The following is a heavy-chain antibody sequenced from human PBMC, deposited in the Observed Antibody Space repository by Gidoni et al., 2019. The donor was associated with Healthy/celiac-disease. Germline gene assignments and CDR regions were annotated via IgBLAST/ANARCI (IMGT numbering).Heavy chain of an antibody. Sequence: QVQLQESGPGLVKPSGTLSRTCAVSGGSISSSNWWSWVRQPPGKGLEWIGEIYHSGSTNYNPSLKSRVTISVDKSKTQFSLKLSSVTAADTAVYYCARRGEQWLDPYYFDYWGQGTLVTVSS. CDR3: ARRGEQWLDPYYFDY. D-gene: IGHD6-19*01. V-gene: IGHV4-4*02. CDR2: IYHSGST. CDR1: GGSISSSNW. J-gene: IGHJ4*02.